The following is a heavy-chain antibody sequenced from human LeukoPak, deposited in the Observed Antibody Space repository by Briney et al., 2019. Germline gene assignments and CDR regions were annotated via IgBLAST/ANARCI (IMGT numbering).Heavy chain of an antibody. CDR3: ARQEDYYDSSGYTGAFDI. Sequence: KPSETLSLTCTVSGGSISSSSYYWGWVRQPPGKGLEWIGSIYYSGSTYYNPSLKSRVTISVDTSKNQFSLKLSSVTAADTAVYYCARQEDYYDSSGYTGAFDIWGQGTMVTVSS. J-gene: IGHJ3*02. D-gene: IGHD3-22*01. CDR1: GGSISSSSYY. CDR2: IYYSGST. V-gene: IGHV4-39*01.